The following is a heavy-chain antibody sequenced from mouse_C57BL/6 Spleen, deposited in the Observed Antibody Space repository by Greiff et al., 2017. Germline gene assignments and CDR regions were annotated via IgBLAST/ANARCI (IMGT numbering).Heavy chain of an antibody. CDR2: ISSGGSYN. CDR3: ARDEGYYGFAY. D-gene: IGHD2-3*01. CDR1: GFTFSSYG. Sequence: DVKLVESGGDLVKPGGSLKLSCAASGFTFSSYGMSWVRQTPDKRLEWVATISSGGSYNYSPDSVKGRFTISRDNAKNTLYLQMSSLKSEDTAMYYCARDEGYYGFAYWGQGTLVTVSA. V-gene: IGHV5-6*02. J-gene: IGHJ3*01.